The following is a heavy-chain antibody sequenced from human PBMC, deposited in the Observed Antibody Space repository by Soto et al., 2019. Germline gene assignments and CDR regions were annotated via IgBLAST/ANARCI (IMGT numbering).Heavy chain of an antibody. D-gene: IGHD6-13*01. J-gene: IGHJ5*02. CDR1: GGSISGVGYY. CDR2: IFHDGTT. CDR3: ARAWTAAAGWANWFDL. V-gene: IGHV4-31*03. Sequence: QLQLQESGPGLVEPSQTLSLTCTVSGGSISGVGYYWSWIRQNPGKGLEWIGYIFHDGTTYYNPSLQSRLPISVDTSKTQFSLKLNSVTAADTAVYYCARAWTAAAGWANWFDLWGQGTLVTVSS.